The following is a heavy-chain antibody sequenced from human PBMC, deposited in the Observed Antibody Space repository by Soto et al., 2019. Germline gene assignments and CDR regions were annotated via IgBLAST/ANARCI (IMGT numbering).Heavy chain of an antibody. CDR2: ISGSGGST. V-gene: IGHV3-23*01. CDR1: GFTFSSYA. J-gene: IGHJ4*02. CDR3: ATRAHGLYFDY. Sequence: EVQLLESGGGLVQPGGSLRLSCAASGFTFSSYAMNWVRQAPGKGLEWVSVISGSGGSTYYADSVKGRFTISRDNSKNTLYLKMNSLRAEDTAVYYCATRAHGLYFDYWGQGTLVTVSS.